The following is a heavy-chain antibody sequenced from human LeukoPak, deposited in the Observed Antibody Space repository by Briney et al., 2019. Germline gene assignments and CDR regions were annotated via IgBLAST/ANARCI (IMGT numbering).Heavy chain of an antibody. CDR3: ATMGMVRGVMGYYFDY. J-gene: IGHJ4*02. Sequence: PSETLSLTCTVSGGSISSGSYYWSWIRQPAGKGLEWIGRIYTSGSTNYDPSLKSRVTISVDTSKNQFSLKLSSVTAADTAVYYCATMGMVRGVMGYYFDYWGQGTLVTVSS. D-gene: IGHD3-10*01. CDR2: IYTSGST. CDR1: GGSISSGSYY. V-gene: IGHV4-61*02.